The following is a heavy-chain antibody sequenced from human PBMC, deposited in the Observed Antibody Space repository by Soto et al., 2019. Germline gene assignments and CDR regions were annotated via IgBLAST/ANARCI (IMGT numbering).Heavy chain of an antibody. CDR1: GGTFGSYA. CDR3: ARSQGSSTSLEIYYYYYYGMDV. CDR2: IIPITGTA. D-gene: IGHD2-2*01. J-gene: IGHJ6*02. V-gene: IGHV1-69*01. Sequence: QVQLVQSGAEVKKPGSSVKVSCNASGGTFGSYAISWVRQAPGQGPEWMGGIIPITGTANYAQKFQGRVTITADESTSTASMQLSSLRSEDTAVYYCARSQGSSTSLEIYYYYYYGMDVWGQGTTVTVSS.